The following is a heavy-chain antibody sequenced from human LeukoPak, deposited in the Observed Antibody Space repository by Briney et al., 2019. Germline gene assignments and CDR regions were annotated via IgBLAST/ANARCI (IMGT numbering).Heavy chain of an antibody. Sequence: GGSLRLSCAASGFTFSSYGMHWVRQAPGKGLEWVAFIRYDGSNKYYTDSVKGRFTISRDNSKNTLYLQMNSLRAEDTAVYYCAAIVVVPAARRPFDYWGQGTLVTVSS. CDR1: GFTFSSYG. J-gene: IGHJ4*02. D-gene: IGHD2-2*01. CDR3: AAIVVVPAARRPFDY. CDR2: IRYDGSNK. V-gene: IGHV3-30*02.